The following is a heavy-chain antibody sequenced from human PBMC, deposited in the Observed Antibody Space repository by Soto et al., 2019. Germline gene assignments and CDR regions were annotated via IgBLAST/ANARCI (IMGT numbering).Heavy chain of an antibody. CDR3: ARHPTKYFVS. CDR1: GGSISSYY. Sequence: SETLSLTCTVSGGSISSYYWSWIRQPPGKGLEWIGYIYYSGSTNYNPSLKSRVTISVDTSKNQFSLKLSSVTAADTAVYYCARHPTKYFVSLGQAPLVNV. V-gene: IGHV4-59*08. CDR2: IYYSGST. J-gene: IGHJ4*02.